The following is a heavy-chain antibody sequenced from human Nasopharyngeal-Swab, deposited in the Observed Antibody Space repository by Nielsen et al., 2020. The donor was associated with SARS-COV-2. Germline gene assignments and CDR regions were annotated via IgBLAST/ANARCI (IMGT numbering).Heavy chain of an antibody. Sequence: GSLRLSCTVSGGSISSSSYYWGWIRQPPGKGLEWIGSIYYSGSTYYNPSLKSRVTISVDTSKNQFSLKLSSVTAADTAVYYCARGIKYSGNWFDPWGQGTLVTVSS. CDR2: IYYSGST. V-gene: IGHV4-39*01. D-gene: IGHD2-21*01. CDR1: GGSISSSSYY. CDR3: ARGIKYSGNWFDP. J-gene: IGHJ5*02.